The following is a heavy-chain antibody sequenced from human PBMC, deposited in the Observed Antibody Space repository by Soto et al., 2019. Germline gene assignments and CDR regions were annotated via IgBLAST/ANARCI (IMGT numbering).Heavy chain of an antibody. CDR1: GFTFSSYA. CDR2: VSANGRTP. CDR3: AKDLSSLGWLALGAPFDS. D-gene: IGHD3-22*01. J-gene: IGHJ4*02. V-gene: IGHV3-23*01. Sequence: GGSLRLSCEASGFTFSSYAMNWVRQAPGKGLAWVSSVSANGRTPYYADSVKGRFTVPRDKSKNALFLQLDSLRVEDTAIYYCAKDLSSLGWLALGAPFDSWGPGTLVTVSS.